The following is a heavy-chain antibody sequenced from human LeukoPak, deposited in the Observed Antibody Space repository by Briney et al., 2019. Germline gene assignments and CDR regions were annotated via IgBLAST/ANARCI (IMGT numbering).Heavy chain of an antibody. V-gene: IGHV3-23*01. J-gene: IGHJ4*02. CDR3: AQGRLGYSYGAFDH. CDR2: ISGSGGST. CDR1: GFTFSNYA. D-gene: IGHD5-18*01. Sequence: GGSLRLSCAASGFTFSNYAMSWVRQAPGKGLEWVSVISGSGGSTNFADSVRGRFTSSRDNSKNTLYLQMHSLRVEDTAVYYCAQGRLGYSYGAFDHWGQGTLVTVSS.